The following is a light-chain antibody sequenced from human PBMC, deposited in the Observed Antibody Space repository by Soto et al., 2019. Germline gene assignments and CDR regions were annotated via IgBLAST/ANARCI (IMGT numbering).Light chain of an antibody. CDR3: QHYGSSSWT. CDR2: GAS. Sequence: EIVLTQSPGTLSLSPGEGATLSWRSSQSVTSSYLAWYQQKPGQAPRLLIYGASSRATGIPDRFSGSGSGTDFSLTISRLEPEDFAVYYCQHYGSSSWTFGQGTKVDI. V-gene: IGKV3-20*01. CDR1: QSVTSSY. J-gene: IGKJ1*01.